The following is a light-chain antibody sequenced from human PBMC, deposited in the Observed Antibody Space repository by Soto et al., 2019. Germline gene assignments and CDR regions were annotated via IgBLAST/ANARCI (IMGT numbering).Light chain of an antibody. CDR1: QSVSSD. Sequence: EIVMTQSPATLSVSPGERATLSCRASQSVSSDLAWHQQKPGQAPRLLIYGASTRATGIPARFSGSGSGTEFTLTISSLQSEDFAVYYCQQYNNWPLTFGQGTKLEIK. CDR2: GAS. CDR3: QQYNNWPLT. J-gene: IGKJ2*01. V-gene: IGKV3-15*01.